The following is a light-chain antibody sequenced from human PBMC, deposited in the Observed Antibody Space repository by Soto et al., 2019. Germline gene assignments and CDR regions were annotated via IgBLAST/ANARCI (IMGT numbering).Light chain of an antibody. J-gene: IGKJ4*01. Sequence: DPQMTQSPSSLSASVGDTVTITCQASRDIADSLNWYQQRAGKAPKLLIYDASNLQSGVPARFSGSETGTSFILTINSLQPEDFATYYCQQYDDPFTFGGGTKVEIK. CDR1: RDIADS. V-gene: IGKV1-33*01. CDR3: QQYDDPFT. CDR2: DAS.